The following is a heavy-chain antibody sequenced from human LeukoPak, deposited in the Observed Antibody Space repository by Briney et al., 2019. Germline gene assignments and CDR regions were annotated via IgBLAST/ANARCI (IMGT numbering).Heavy chain of an antibody. V-gene: IGHV4-59*01. D-gene: IGHD4-23*01. J-gene: IGHJ4*02. CDR2: IKYSGST. Sequence: PSETLSLTCSASGGSISNDCCGSIRQPPRHGLEWIGYIKYSGSTNYKPSLHSRVPISVHTSKTQFSLKLSSVTAADTAVYYCARSGGNSGSDYWGQGTLVTVSS. CDR3: ARSGGNSGSDY. CDR1: GGSISNDC.